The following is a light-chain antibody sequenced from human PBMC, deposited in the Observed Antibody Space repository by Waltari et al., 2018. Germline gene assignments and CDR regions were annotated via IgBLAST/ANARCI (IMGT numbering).Light chain of an antibody. CDR1: KLGDKF. Sequence: SYELTQPPAVSVSPGKTARTTCPGDKLGDKFVCWFHQKPGQSPVLVIYEDKKRPSGIPERFSGSKSGNTATLTISGTQATDEADYYCQAWDSTTGGVFGGGTKLTVL. V-gene: IGLV3-1*01. CDR2: EDK. CDR3: QAWDSTTGGV. J-gene: IGLJ3*02.